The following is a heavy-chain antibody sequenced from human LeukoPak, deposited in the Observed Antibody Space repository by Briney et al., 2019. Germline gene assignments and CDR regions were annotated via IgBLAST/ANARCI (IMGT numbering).Heavy chain of an antibody. D-gene: IGHD2-2*01. CDR2: ISSSGSTI. CDR3: ARETDSTLFDY. CDR1: GFNFGNYG. V-gene: IGHV3-48*04. J-gene: IGHJ4*02. Sequence: GGTLRLSCAASGFNFGNYGMNWVRQAPGKGLEWVSYISSSGSTIYYADSVQGRFTISRDNAKNSLYLQMNSLRAEDTAVYYCARETDSTLFDYWGQGTLVTVSS.